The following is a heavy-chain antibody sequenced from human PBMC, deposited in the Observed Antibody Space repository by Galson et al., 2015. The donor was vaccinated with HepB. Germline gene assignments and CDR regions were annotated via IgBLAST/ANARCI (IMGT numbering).Heavy chain of an antibody. CDR2: LYSGGNT. J-gene: IGHJ5*02. Sequence: SLRLSCAASGFTVSSNYMHWVRQAPGKGLEWVSVLYSGGNTYYADSVKGRFTISRDNSKNTLYLQMNSLRTEDTAVYYCVRERRFYVAGNWFDPWGQGTLVTVSS. CDR3: VRERRFYVAGNWFDP. CDR1: GFTVSSNY. V-gene: IGHV3-66*02. D-gene: IGHD6-19*01.